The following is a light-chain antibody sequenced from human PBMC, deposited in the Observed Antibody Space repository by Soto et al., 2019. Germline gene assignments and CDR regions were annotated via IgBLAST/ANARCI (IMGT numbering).Light chain of an antibody. CDR1: SSDGGAYNY. V-gene: IGLV2-14*01. CDR2: EVS. Sequence: QSALTQPASVSGSPGQSITIPCTGTSSDGGAYNYVSWYQQHPGKAPKLMIYEVSNRPSGVSNRFSGSKSGNTASLTISGLQAEDEADYYCSSYTSSSTLYVFGTGTKLTVL. J-gene: IGLJ1*01. CDR3: SSYTSSSTLYV.